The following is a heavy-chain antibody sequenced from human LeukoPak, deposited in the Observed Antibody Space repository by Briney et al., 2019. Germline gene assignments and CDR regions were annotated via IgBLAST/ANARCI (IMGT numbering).Heavy chain of an antibody. Sequence: TGGSLRLSCAASGFTFSRYSMHWLRQAPQKALEWVSSISSSSSYIYYADSVKGRFTISRDNAKNSLYLQMNSLRAEDTAVYYCARLVCSSTSCYDYWGQGTLVTVSS. J-gene: IGHJ4*02. CDR3: ARLVCSSTSCYDY. V-gene: IGHV3-21*01. D-gene: IGHD2-2*01. CDR1: GFTFSRYS. CDR2: ISSSSSYI.